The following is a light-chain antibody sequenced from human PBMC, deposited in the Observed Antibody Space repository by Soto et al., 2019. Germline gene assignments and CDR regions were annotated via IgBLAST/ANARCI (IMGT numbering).Light chain of an antibody. CDR2: GAS. V-gene: IGKV3-20*01. CDR1: QSVSSD. J-gene: IGKJ1*01. Sequence: EIVMTQSPATLSVSPGERATLSCRASQSVSSDLAWYHHKPGQAPRLLIYGASRRDTGIPDRFTGSGSGTDFALTISRVEPQDIAVYFCQQYGSSPGTFGQGTKVDIK. CDR3: QQYGSSPGT.